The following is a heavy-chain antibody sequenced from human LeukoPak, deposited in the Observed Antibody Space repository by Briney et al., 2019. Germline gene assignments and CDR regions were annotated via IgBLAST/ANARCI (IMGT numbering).Heavy chain of an antibody. CDR1: GGSISSGSYY. Sequence: SETLSLTCTVSGGSISSGSYYWNWIRQPAGKGLEWIGRIYTSGSTNYNPSLKSRVTISVDTSKNQFSLKLSSVTAADTAVYYCAKDSEEFYSSSSYFDYWGQGTLVTVSS. D-gene: IGHD6-6*01. V-gene: IGHV4-61*02. J-gene: IGHJ4*02. CDR2: IYTSGST. CDR3: AKDSEEFYSSSSYFDY.